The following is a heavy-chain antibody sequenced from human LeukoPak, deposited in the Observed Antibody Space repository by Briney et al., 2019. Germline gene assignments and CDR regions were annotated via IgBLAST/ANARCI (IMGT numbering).Heavy chain of an antibody. CDR2: ISSNSSYI. Sequence: GGSLRLSCAASGFTFSSYSMNLVRQAPGKGLEWVSSISSNSSYIYYADSVKGRFTISRDNAKNSLYLQMSSLRAEDTAVYYCATTTEDDFWSGQVSYYFDYWGQGTLVTVSS. J-gene: IGHJ4*02. CDR3: ATTTEDDFWSGQVSYYFDY. D-gene: IGHD3-3*01. V-gene: IGHV3-21*01. CDR1: GFTFSSYS.